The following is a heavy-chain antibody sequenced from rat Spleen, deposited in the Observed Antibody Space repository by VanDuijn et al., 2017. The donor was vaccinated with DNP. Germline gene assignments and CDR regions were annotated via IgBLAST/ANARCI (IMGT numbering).Heavy chain of an antibody. CDR1: GFNFYDYW. Sequence: EVKLVESGGGLVQPGRSLKLSCTASGFNFYDYWMGWVRQAPGKGLEWIGDINKDANTVNYTPSLKDKFTISRDSAQNTLYLQISKLGSEDTTIYYCTRGPKYGDYADYFDYWGQGVMVTVSS. D-gene: IGHD4-1*01. V-gene: IGHV4-2*01. J-gene: IGHJ2*01. CDR3: TRGPKYGDYADYFDY. CDR2: INKDANTV.